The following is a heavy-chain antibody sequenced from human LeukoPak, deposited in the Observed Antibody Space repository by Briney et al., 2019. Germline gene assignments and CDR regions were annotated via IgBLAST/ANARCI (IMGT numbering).Heavy chain of an antibody. CDR1: VGSISRDY. D-gene: IGHD6-19*01. V-gene: IGHV4-4*09. CDR3: ASTRRAAGAGRFDS. CDR2: IYHSGHT. Sequence: SDTLSLTHTVCVGSISRDYWSWIRQPPAKGLEWIGYIYHSGHTNYSPTYESQFPMSVDVSKNQFSWRVHLVSAGDRAVYTCASTRRAAGAGRFDSWGEGTLVTVSS. J-gene: IGHJ4*02.